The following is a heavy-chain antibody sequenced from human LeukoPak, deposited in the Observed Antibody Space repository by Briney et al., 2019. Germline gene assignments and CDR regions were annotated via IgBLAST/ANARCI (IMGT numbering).Heavy chain of an antibody. Sequence: ASVKVSCKASGYTFTTYDINWVRQATGQGLEWMGWMNTNSGNTGYAQKFQGRVTMTRNTSMNTAYMELNSLRSEDTAVYYCARANYYGSGKKDLDYWGQGTLVTVSS. CDR2: MNTNSGNT. CDR1: GYTFTTYD. CDR3: ARANYYGSGKKDLDY. J-gene: IGHJ4*02. D-gene: IGHD3-10*01. V-gene: IGHV1-8*01.